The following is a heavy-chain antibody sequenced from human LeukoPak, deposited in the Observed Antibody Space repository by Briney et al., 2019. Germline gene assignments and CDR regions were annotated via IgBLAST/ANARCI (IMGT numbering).Heavy chain of an antibody. CDR3: ARAPFVAAGTGVVEY. CDR2: IYYSGST. J-gene: IGHJ4*02. D-gene: IGHD6-13*01. V-gene: IGHV4-59*07. Sequence: SDTLSLPCTVSGGSISSYHWSWIRQPPGKGLEWNGDIYYSGSTHYNPSHKSRVTISVDTSKNQFSLKLSSVTAADTAVYYCARAPFVAAGTGVVEYWGQGTLVTVSS. CDR1: GGSISSYH.